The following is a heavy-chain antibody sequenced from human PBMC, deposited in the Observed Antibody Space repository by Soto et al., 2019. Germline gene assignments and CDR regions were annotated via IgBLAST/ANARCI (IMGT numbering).Heavy chain of an antibody. CDR1: VVTFSSYA. D-gene: IGHD4-4*01. CDR3: ARGGEGIYSNPSVWFDP. Sequence: SVKVACKASVVTFSSYAISWVRQAPGQGLEWMGGIIPIFGTANYAQKFQGRVTITADESTSTAYMELSSLRSEDTAVYYCARGGEGIYSNPSVWFDPWGQGTLVTVSS. J-gene: IGHJ5*02. CDR2: IIPIFGTA. V-gene: IGHV1-69*13.